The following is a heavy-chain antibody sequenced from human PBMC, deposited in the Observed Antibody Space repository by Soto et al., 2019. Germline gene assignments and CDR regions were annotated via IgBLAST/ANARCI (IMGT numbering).Heavy chain of an antibody. CDR3: ARRYGWAFDI. Sequence: SETLSLTCAVYGGSLSDYYWSWIRQPPGKGLEWIGYIYYSGSTNYNPSLKSRVTISVDTSKNQFSLKLSSVTAADTAVYYCARRYGWAFDIWGQGTMVTVSS. CDR1: GGSLSDYY. D-gene: IGHD3-16*01. CDR2: IYYSGST. V-gene: IGHV4-59*08. J-gene: IGHJ3*02.